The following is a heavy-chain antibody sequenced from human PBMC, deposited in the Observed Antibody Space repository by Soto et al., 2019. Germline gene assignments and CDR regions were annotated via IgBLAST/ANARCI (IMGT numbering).Heavy chain of an antibody. CDR3: AKEVLWFGELLGADFQH. V-gene: IGHV3-30*18. CDR2: ISYDGSNK. CDR1: GFTFSSYG. J-gene: IGHJ1*01. Sequence: QVQLVESGGGVVQPGRSLRLSCAASGFTFSSYGMHWVRQAPGKGLEWVAVISYDGSNKYYADSVKGRFTISRDNSKNTLYLQMNSLRAEDTAVYYCAKEVLWFGELLGADFQHWGQGTLVTVSS. D-gene: IGHD3-10*01.